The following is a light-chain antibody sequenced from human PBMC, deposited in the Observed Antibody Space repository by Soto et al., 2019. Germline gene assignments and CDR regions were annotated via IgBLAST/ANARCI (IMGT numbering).Light chain of an antibody. CDR1: QSVSDW. CDR2: DAS. V-gene: IGKV1-5*01. J-gene: IGKJ1*01. CDR3: HQYNSYTWT. Sequence: IQMTQSPSTLSASVGDRVTITCRASQSVSDWLAWYQQKPGKAPKLLIYDASRLESAVPSRFSGSGSQTEVTLTISSLHPDDFATYYCHQYNSYTWTFGQGTKVDIK.